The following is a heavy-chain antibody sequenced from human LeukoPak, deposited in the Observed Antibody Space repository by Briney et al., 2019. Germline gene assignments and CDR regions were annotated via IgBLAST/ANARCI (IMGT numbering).Heavy chain of an antibody. J-gene: IGHJ4*02. D-gene: IGHD3-10*01. CDR3: ARAYYGSGNTYYFDY. Sequence: SETLSLTCTVSGGSISSYYWTWIRQPPGKGLEWIGYIYYSGSTHYNPSLKSRVTISVDTSKNQFSLKLNSVTAADTAVYYCARAYYGSGNTYYFDYWGQGTLVTVSS. V-gene: IGHV4-59*01. CDR1: GGSISSYY. CDR2: IYYSGST.